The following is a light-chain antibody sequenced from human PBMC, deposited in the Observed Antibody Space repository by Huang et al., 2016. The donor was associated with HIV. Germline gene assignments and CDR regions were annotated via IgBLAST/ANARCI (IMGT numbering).Light chain of an antibody. CDR2: SAS. V-gene: IGKV1-8*01. Sequence: AIRITQSPSSLSASTGDRVTITCRASQDVSDDLAWYQQKPGRSPYLVMYSASTLQGGVPSRFSGNGSATDFSLTINCLQSEDFATYYCQQYYLYPWTFGQGTKVEI. CDR1: QDVSDD. J-gene: IGKJ1*01. CDR3: QQYYLYPWT.